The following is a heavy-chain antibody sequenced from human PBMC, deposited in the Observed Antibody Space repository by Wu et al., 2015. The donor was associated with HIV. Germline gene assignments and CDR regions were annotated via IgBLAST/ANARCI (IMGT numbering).Heavy chain of an antibody. J-gene: IGHJ3*02. V-gene: IGHV1-46*02. Sequence: VQLVQSGAEMKKPGASVNVSCKASGYSFNTHYLNWMRRAPGQGPEWMGLINPKGGITTYAQNFKGRVTMTSDTSTSTLYLEVNSLRSEDTAVYYCARNLFGRYDVIDMWGQRTMVIVSS. D-gene: IGHD3-16*01. CDR2: INPKGGIT. CDR1: GYSFNTHY. CDR3: ARNLFGRYDVIDM.